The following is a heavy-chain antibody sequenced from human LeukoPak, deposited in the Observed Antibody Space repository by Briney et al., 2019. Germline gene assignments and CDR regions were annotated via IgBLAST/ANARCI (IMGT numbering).Heavy chain of an antibody. D-gene: IGHD6-6*01. CDR2: INPNSGGT. CDR3: AREVGSSSSAFDY. CDR1: GYTFTGYY. V-gene: IGHV1-2*02. Sequence: ASVKVSCKASGYTFTGYYMHWVRQAHGQGLEWMGWINPNSGGTNYAQKFQGRVTMTRDTSISTAYMELSRMRSDDTAAYYCAREVGSSSSAFDYWGQGTLVTVSS. J-gene: IGHJ4*02.